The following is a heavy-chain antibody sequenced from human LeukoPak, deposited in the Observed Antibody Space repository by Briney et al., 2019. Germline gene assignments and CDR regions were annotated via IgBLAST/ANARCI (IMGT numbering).Heavy chain of an antibody. J-gene: IGHJ4*02. CDR1: GGSISSSSYY. CDR3: ARGIVVVPAV. Sequence: SETLSLTCTVSGGSISSSSYYWGWIRQPPGKGLEWIGSIYYSGSTYYNPSLKSRVTISVDTSKHQSSLKLSSVTAADTAVYYCARGIVVVPAVWGQGTLVTVSS. CDR2: IYYSGST. D-gene: IGHD2-2*01. V-gene: IGHV4-39*07.